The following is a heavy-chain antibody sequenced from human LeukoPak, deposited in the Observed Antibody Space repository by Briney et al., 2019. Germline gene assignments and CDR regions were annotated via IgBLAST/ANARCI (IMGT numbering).Heavy chain of an antibody. D-gene: IGHD6-19*01. CDR2: MNPNSGNT. Sequence: ASVKVSCKASGGTFSSYDINWVRQATGQGLEWMGWMNPNSGNTGYAQKFQGRVTMTRNTSISTAYMELSSLRSEDTAVYYCARVAMGQWPNNWFDPWGQGTLVTVSS. CDR1: GGTFSSYD. J-gene: IGHJ5*02. CDR3: ARVAMGQWPNNWFDP. V-gene: IGHV1-8*02.